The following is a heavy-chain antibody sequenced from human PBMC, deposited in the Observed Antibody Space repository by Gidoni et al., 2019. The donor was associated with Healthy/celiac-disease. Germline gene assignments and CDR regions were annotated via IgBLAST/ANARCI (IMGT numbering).Heavy chain of an antibody. V-gene: IGHV5-10-1*03. CDR2: IDPCHSYT. J-gene: IGHJ5*02. D-gene: IGHD6-13*01. CDR1: GYSFTSYW. CDR3: ARPYSSSWEFDP. Sequence: EVKRVQSGAEVKKHGEALRIACKGSGYSFTSYWISWVRQMPGKGLEGMGRIDPCHSYTNYSPSFQGHVTISADKSISTAYLQWISLKASDTAMYYCARPYSSSWEFDPWGQGTLVTVSS.